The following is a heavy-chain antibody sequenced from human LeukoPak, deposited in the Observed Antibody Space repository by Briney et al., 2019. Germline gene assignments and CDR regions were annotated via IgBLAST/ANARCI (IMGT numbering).Heavy chain of an antibody. V-gene: IGHV3-33*01. J-gene: IGHJ4*02. CDR1: GFTFSGYG. CDR2: LWYDGSNK. CDR3: ARGYCSSTSCLPVDY. D-gene: IGHD2-2*01. Sequence: PGGSLRLSCAASGFTFSGYGMHWVRQAPGKGLEWVAVLWYDGSNKYYADSVKGRFTISRDNSKNTLYLQMNSLRAEDTAVYYCARGYCSSTSCLPVDYWGQGTLVTVSS.